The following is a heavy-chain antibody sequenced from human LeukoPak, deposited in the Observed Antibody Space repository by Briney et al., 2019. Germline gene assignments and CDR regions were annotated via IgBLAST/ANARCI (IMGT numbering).Heavy chain of an antibody. J-gene: IGHJ4*02. CDR1: GFTFSSYA. Sequence: GGSLRLSCAASGFTFSSYAMSWVRQAPGKGLEWVSGISGRGGSTYYADSVKGRFIITRDNSKNTLYMQMNSLRGEDTTVYYCAKDYGPKQLVFFDSWGQGTLVTVSS. CDR2: ISGRGGST. CDR3: AKDYGPKQLVFFDS. V-gene: IGHV3-23*01. D-gene: IGHD6-13*01.